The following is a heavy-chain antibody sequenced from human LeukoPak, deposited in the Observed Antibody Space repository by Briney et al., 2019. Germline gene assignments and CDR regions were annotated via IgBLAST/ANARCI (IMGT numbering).Heavy chain of an antibody. V-gene: IGHV3-21*01. D-gene: IGHD3-10*01. CDR3: ARGDLGDGSGSSYYYMGV. CDR2: ISSSSSYI. J-gene: IGHJ6*03. Sequence: GGSLRLSCAASGFTFSSYSMNWVRQAPGKGLEWVSSISSSSSYIYYADSVKGRFTISRDNAKNSLYLQMNSLRAEDTAVYYCARGDLGDGSGSSYYYMGVWGKGTTVTVSS. CDR1: GFTFSSYS.